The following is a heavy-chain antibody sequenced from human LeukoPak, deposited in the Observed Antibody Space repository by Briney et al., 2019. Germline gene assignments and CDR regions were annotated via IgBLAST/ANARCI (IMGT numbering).Heavy chain of an antibody. CDR3: AKEASSGYYTALYFDF. J-gene: IGHJ4*02. CDR2: LSGTGGTT. D-gene: IGHD3-22*01. V-gene: IGHV3-23*01. CDR1: GFTFSSYA. Sequence: GGSLRLSCAVSGFTFSSYATSWVRQAPGKGLEWVSGLSGTGGTTYSADSVKGRFTISRDNSKNTLYLQMNSLRAEDTAIYYCAKEASSGYYTALYFDFWGQGTLVTVSS.